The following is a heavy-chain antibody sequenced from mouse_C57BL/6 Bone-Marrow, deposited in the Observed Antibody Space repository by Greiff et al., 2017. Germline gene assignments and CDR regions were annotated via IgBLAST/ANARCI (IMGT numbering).Heavy chain of an antibody. CDR3: TTCGYYSYYAMDY. V-gene: IGHV14-4*01. J-gene: IGHJ4*01. D-gene: IGHD2-3*01. CDR2: IDPENGDT. CDR1: GFNIKDDY. Sequence: EVQLVESGAELVRPGASVKLSCTASGFNIKDDYMHWVKQRPEQGLEWIGWIDPENGDTEYASKFQGKATITADTSSNTAYLQLSSLTSEDTAVYYCTTCGYYSYYAMDYWGQGTSVTVSS.